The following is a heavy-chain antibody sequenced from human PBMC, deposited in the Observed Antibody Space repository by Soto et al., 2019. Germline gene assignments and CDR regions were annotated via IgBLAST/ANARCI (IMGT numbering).Heavy chain of an antibody. J-gene: IGHJ4*02. V-gene: IGHV4-59*01. CDR3: ASFVDYYGSGRPAYYFDY. D-gene: IGHD3-10*01. CDR2: IYYSGST. CDR1: GGSISSYY. Sequence: XXTLSLPFTVSGGSISSYYWRWIPQPPGKGLEWIGYIYYSGSTNYNPSLKSRVTISVDTSKNQFSLKLSSVTAADTDVYYCASFVDYYGSGRPAYYFDYWGQGTLVTVSS.